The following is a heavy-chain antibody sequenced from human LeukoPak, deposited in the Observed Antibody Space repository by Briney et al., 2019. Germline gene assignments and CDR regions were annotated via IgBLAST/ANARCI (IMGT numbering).Heavy chain of an antibody. V-gene: IGHV7-4-1*02. CDR2: INANTGNP. D-gene: IGHD3-10*01. CDR1: GYTFTSYA. CDR3: ARAQYYYGSWYFDY. Sequence: GASVKVSCKASGYTFTSYAMNWVRQAPGQGLEWKGWINANTGNPTYAQGFTGRFVFSLDTSVSTAYLQISSLKAEDTAVYYCARAQYYYGSWYFDYWGQETLVTVSS. J-gene: IGHJ4*02.